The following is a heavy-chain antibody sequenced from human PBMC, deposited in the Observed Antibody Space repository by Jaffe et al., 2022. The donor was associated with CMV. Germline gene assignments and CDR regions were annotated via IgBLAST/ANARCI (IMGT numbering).Heavy chain of an antibody. J-gene: IGHJ4*02. CDR2: IWYDGSNK. Sequence: QVQLVESGGGVVQPGRSLRLSCAASGFTFSSYGMHWVRQAPGKGLEWVAVIWYDGSNKYYADSVKGRFTISRDNSKNTLYLQMNSLRAEDTAVYYCARDGYSYAPDLYPPGYWGQGTLVTVSS. V-gene: IGHV3-33*08. CDR3: ARDGYSYAPDLYPPGY. CDR1: GFTFSSYG. D-gene: IGHD5-18*01.